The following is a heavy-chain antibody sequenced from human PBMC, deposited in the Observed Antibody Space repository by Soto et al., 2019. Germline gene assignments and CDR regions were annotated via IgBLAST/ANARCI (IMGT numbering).Heavy chain of an antibody. CDR3: ARVAYSNGWIFDY. J-gene: IGHJ4*01. CDR2: IKPDGSET. D-gene: IGHD6-19*01. Sequence: VGSLRLSCAVSGFTFSDYWMSWVRQAPVKGLEWVANIKPDGSETYYVDSLRGRFTLTRDNAKNSLQLQLNSLRVEDTAIYFCARVAYSNGWIFDYWGQGTLVTV. CDR1: GFTFSDYW. V-gene: IGHV3-7*01.